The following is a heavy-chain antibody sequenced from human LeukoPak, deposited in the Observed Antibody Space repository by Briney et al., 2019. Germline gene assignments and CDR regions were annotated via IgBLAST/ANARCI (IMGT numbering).Heavy chain of an antibody. CDR2: ISAYNGNT. D-gene: IGHD4-17*01. J-gene: IGHJ4*02. V-gene: IGHV1-18*01. CDR1: GYTFTSYG. CDR3: ARDRHYGDYFDY. Sequence: ASVKVSCKASGYTFTSYGISWVRQAPGQVLDWMGWISAYNGNTNYAQKLQGRVTMTTDTSTSTAYMELRSLRSDDTAVYYCARDRHYGDYFDYWGQGTLVTVSS.